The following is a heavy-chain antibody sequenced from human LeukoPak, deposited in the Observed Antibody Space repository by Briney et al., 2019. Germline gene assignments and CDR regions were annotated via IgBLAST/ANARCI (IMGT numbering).Heavy chain of an antibody. CDR1: GFTFSSYS. V-gene: IGHV3-21*01. Sequence: GGSLRLSCAASGFTFSSYSMNWVRQAPGKGLEWVSSISSSSSYIYYADSVKGRFTISRDNAKNSLYLQMNSLRAEDTAVYYCAKGVSSSWTYYYYGMDVWAKGPRSPSP. CDR3: AKGVSSSWTYYYYGMDV. D-gene: IGHD6-13*01. J-gene: IGHJ6*02. CDR2: ISSSSSYI.